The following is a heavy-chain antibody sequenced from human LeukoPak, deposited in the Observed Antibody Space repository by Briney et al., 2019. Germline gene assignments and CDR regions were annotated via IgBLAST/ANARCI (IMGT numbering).Heavy chain of an antibody. J-gene: IGHJ4*02. CDR3: AKAGGSYRKPIDY. D-gene: IGHD1-26*01. V-gene: IGHV3-30*02. CDR1: GFTFSSYG. CDR2: IRYDGSNK. Sequence: GGSLRLSCAAYGFTFSSYGMHWVRQAPGKGLEWVAFIRYDGSNKYYADSVKGRFTIPRDNSKNTLYLQMNSLRAEDAAVYYCAKAGGSYRKPIDYWGQGTLVTVSS.